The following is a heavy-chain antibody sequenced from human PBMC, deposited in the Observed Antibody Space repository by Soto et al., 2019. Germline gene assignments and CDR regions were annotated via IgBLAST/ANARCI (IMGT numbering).Heavy chain of an antibody. V-gene: IGHV1-69*13. CDR3: AGAVDTPWSNWFDP. CDR2: INPTFDAT. CDR1: GCTFSSNG. Sequence: SVKVSCKAPGCTFSSNGINWVRQAPGQGLEWMGGINPTFDATNSAHKFPGRVTITSDESTGTAYMELSSLRSDDTAVYYCAGAVDTPWSNWFDPWGQGTLVTVSS. J-gene: IGHJ5*02.